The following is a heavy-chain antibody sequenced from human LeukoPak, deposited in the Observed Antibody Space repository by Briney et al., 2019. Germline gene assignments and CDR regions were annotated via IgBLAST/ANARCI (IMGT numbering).Heavy chain of an antibody. D-gene: IGHD2-8*02. J-gene: IGHJ4*02. V-gene: IGHV3-30-3*01. Sequence: GGSLRLSCAASGLTFSSSAMHWVRQAPGKGLEWVALISYDETNKYYADSVKGRFTISRDNSKTTLYLQMNSLRTEDTGVYYCARCLNYRDTGGPEYWGQGTLVTVSS. CDR3: ARCLNYRDTGGPEY. CDR1: GLTFSSSA. CDR2: ISYDETNK.